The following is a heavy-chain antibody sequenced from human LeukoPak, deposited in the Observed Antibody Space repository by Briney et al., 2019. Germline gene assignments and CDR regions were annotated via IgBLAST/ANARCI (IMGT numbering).Heavy chain of an antibody. CDR3: ARGKYDFWSGYSSWFDP. CDR2: ISSSSSTI. D-gene: IGHD3-3*01. V-gene: IGHV3-48*01. Sequence: GGSLRLSCAASGFTFSSYSMNWVRQAPGKGLEWVSYISSSSSTIYYADSVKGRFTISRDNAKNSLYLQMNSLRAEDTAVYYCARGKYDFWSGYSSWFDPWGPGTLVTVSS. CDR1: GFTFSSYS. J-gene: IGHJ5*02.